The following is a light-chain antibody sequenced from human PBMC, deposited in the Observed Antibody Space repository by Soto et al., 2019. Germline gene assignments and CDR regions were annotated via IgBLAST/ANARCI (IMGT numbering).Light chain of an antibody. CDR2: DTS. CDR1: QSVSSS. Sequence: EIVVTQSPATLSVSPGERVTLSCRASQSVSSSLAGYQQRPGQAPRLLIYDTSTRAAGISARFSGRGSGTEFTLTISSLQSEDFAFYYCQQYIDWPPGTFGQGTAVEIK. CDR3: QQYIDWPPGT. J-gene: IGKJ1*01. V-gene: IGKV3-15*01.